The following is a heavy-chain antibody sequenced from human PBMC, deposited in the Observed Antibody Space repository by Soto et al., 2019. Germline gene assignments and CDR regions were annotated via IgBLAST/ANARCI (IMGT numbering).Heavy chain of an antibody. V-gene: IGHV3-23*01. CDR2: ISYNGDGT. D-gene: IGHD2-8*02. Sequence: GGSLRLSCAASGFTFTSYGMSWVRQAPGKGLEWVSSISYNGDGTFYADSVKGRFTISRDTSENILNLQMNSLRAEDSAVYYCAKVLVQGPSPPYYFDYWGQGTLVTVSS. J-gene: IGHJ4*02. CDR1: GFTFTSYG. CDR3: AKVLVQGPSPPYYFDY.